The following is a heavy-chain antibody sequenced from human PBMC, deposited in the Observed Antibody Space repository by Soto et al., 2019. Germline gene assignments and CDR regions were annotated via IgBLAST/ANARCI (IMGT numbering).Heavy chain of an antibody. D-gene: IGHD5-12*01. J-gene: IGHJ6*02. V-gene: IGHV3-23*01. Sequence: GGSLRLSCAASGFTFSSYAMSWVRQAPGKGLEWVSAISGSGGSTYYADSVKGRFTISRDNSKNTLYLQMNSLRAEDTAVYYCAKAGSGYDYYYYYGMDVWGQGTTVTVSS. CDR2: ISGSGGST. CDR1: GFTFSSYA. CDR3: AKAGSGYDYYYYYGMDV.